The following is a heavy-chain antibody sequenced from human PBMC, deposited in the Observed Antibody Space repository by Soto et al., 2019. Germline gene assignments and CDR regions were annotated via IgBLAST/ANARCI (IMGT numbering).Heavy chain of an antibody. V-gene: IGHV3-23*01. Sequence: SGGSLRLSCAASGFTFSSYAMSWVGRAPGKGLEWVSAISGSGGSTYYADSVKGRFTISRDNSKNTLYLHMNSLRAEDTAVYYCAKEERGSSWYYYYGMDVWGQGTTVTVPS. J-gene: IGHJ6*02. CDR3: AKEERGSSWYYYYGMDV. D-gene: IGHD6-13*01. CDR1: GFTFSSYA. CDR2: ISGSGGST.